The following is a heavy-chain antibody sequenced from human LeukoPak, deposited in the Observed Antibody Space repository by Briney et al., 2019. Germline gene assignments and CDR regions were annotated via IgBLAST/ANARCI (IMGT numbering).Heavy chain of an antibody. J-gene: IGHJ4*02. V-gene: IGHV4-59*08. Sequence: PSETLSLTCTVSGGSINNYYWYWIRQPPGKGLEWIGYIYYSGSTNYNPSLKSRVTISVDTSKNQFSLKLSSVTAADTAVYYCARHQDTLYYFDYWGQGTLVTVSS. CDR1: GGSINNYY. CDR2: IYYSGST. CDR3: ARHQDTLYYFDY. D-gene: IGHD2-15*01.